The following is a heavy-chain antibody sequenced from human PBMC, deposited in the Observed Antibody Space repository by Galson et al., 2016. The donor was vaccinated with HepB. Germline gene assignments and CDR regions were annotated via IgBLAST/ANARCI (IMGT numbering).Heavy chain of an antibody. CDR2: ISSGGNSK. J-gene: IGHJ6*02. V-gene: IGHV3-30-3*01. CDR3: ARVDPGVAPSDHYYGMDV. CDR1: GFIFSGYV. D-gene: IGHD2-15*01. Sequence: SLRLSCAASGFIFSGYVMNWVRQGPGKGLEWVAVISSGGNSKYYADSGKGRFIISRDNSKNILSLQMNSLRDGDTAVYYCARVDPGVAPSDHYYGMDVWGQGTTVTVSS.